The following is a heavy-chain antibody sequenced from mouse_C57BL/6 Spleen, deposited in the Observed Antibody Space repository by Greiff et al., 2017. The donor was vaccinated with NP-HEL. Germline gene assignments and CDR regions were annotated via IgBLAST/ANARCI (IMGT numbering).Heavy chain of an antibody. CDR3: TRALLPPFAY. CDR1: GFNIKDDY. J-gene: IGHJ3*01. D-gene: IGHD2-3*01. CDR2: IDPENGDT. Sequence: VQLQQSGAELVRPGASVKLSCTASGFNIKDDYMHWVKQRPEQGLEWIGWIDPENGDTEYASKFQGKATITADTSSNTAYLQLSSLTSEDTAVYYCTRALLPPFAYWGQGTLVTVSA. V-gene: IGHV14-4*01.